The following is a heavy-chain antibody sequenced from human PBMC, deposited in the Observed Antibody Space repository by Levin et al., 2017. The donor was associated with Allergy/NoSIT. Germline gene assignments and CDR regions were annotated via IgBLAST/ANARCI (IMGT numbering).Heavy chain of an antibody. J-gene: IGHJ4*02. CDR2: ISAYNGNT. CDR3: ARTPRGLVVAGTGFDY. Sequence: GGSLRLSCKASGYTFTSYGISWVRQAPGQGLEWMGWISAYNGNTNYAQKLQGRVTMTTETSTSIAYMELRSLRSDDTAVYYCARTPRGLVVAGTGFDYWGQGTLVTVSS. V-gene: IGHV1-18*01. CDR1: GYTFTSYG. D-gene: IGHD6-19*01.